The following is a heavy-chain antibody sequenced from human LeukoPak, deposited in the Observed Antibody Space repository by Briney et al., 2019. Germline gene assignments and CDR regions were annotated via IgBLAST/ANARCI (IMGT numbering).Heavy chain of an antibody. J-gene: IGHJ4*02. Sequence: ASVKVSCKAFGYTFTSYAMHWVRQAPGQRLEWMGWINAGNGNTKYSQKFQGRVTITRDTSASTAYMELSSLRSEDTAVYYCARAKGFGSGWGIDYWGQGTLVTVSS. CDR1: GYTFTSYA. D-gene: IGHD6-19*01. CDR2: INAGNGNT. CDR3: ARAKGFGSGWGIDY. V-gene: IGHV1-3*01.